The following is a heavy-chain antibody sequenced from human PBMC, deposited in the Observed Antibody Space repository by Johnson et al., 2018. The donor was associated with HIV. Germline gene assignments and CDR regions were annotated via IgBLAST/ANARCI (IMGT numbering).Heavy chain of an antibody. CDR1: GFTFDDYA. Sequence: VQVVESGGVVVQPRGSLRLSCAASGFTFDDYAMHWVRQAPGKGLEWVAVISYDGSNKYYADSVKGRFTISRDNSKNTLYLQMNSLRAEDTAVYYCAKGRGDYNIDAFDISGQGTMVTVSS. V-gene: IGHV3-30*04. CDR2: ISYDGSNK. D-gene: IGHD4-17*01. J-gene: IGHJ3*02. CDR3: AKGRGDYNIDAFDI.